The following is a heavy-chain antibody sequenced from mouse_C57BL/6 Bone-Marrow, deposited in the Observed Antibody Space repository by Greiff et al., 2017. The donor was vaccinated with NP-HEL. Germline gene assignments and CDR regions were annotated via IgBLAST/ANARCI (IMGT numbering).Heavy chain of an antibody. CDR3: ARDYYGSSYDFDY. J-gene: IGHJ2*01. CDR2: ISSGSSTI. D-gene: IGHD1-1*01. V-gene: IGHV5-17*01. CDR1: GFTFSDYG. Sequence: EVHLVEFGGGLVKPGGSLKLSCAASGFTFSDYGMHWVRQAPEKGLEWVAYISSGSSTIYYADTVKGRFTISRDNAKNTLFLQMTSLRSEDTAMYYCARDYYGSSYDFDYWGQGTTLTVSS.